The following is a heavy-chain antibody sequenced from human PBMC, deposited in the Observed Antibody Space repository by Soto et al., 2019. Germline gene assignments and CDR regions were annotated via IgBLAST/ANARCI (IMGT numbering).Heavy chain of an antibody. CDR2: IYYTGST. V-gene: IGHV4-39*01. D-gene: IGHD3-3*01. Sequence: QLQLQESGPGPVKPSENLSLTCIVSGDSINSASNYCGWICQPPGMGLRWMLNIYYTGSTNYNRSLMGGVTMSADISRNRLFLSLSSVAAADTAVYYCAIRLYLGNGYFTDPMDVWGKEAKVTV. CDR1: GDSINSASNY. J-gene: IGHJ6*03. CDR3: AIRLYLGNGYFTDPMDV.